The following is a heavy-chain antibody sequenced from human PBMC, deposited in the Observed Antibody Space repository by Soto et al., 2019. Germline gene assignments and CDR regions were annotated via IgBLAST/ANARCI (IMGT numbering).Heavy chain of an antibody. CDR1: GYSISSGYY. D-gene: IGHD6-25*01. CDR2: XYXXGXA. Sequence: SETLSLTCAVSGYSISSGYYGGWIRQPPGKGLEXIGXXYXXGXAXXXPXXXSRVTMSVDTSKNQFSLKLSSVTAADTAVYYCARDHYSSGYMVAVYWGQGALVTASS. CDR3: ARDHYSSGYMVAVY. J-gene: IGHJ4*02. V-gene: IGHV4-38-2*02.